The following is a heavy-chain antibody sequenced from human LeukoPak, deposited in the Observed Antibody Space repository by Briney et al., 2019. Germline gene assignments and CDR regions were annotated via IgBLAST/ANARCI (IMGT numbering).Heavy chain of an antibody. Sequence: ASVKVSCKASGYTFTSYDINWVRQATGQGLEWKGWMNPNSGNTGYAQKFQGRVTMTRNTSISTAYMELSSLRSEDTAVYYCARGRRFWMIVVVITPYYFDYWGQGTLVTVSS. J-gene: IGHJ4*02. D-gene: IGHD3-22*01. CDR1: GYTFTSYD. CDR2: MNPNSGNT. CDR3: ARGRRFWMIVVVITPYYFDY. V-gene: IGHV1-8*01.